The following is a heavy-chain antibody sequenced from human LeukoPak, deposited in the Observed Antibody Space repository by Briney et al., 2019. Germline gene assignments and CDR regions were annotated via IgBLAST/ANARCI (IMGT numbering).Heavy chain of an antibody. J-gene: IGHJ5*02. CDR3: ARAGGGYLKS. CDR1: GYTFTGYY. D-gene: IGHD3-22*01. Sequence: ASVKVSCKASGYTFTGYYMHWVRQAPGQGLEWVGWINPKNGGSNYAQKFQGRVTMTRDRSISTAYMELSRLTSDDTAVYYCARAGGGYLKSWGQGTLVTVSS. CDR2: INPKNGGS. V-gene: IGHV1-2*02.